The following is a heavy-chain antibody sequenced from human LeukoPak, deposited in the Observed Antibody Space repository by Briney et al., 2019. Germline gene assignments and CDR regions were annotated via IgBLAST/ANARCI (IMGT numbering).Heavy chain of an antibody. J-gene: IGHJ4*02. CDR1: GYTFTGYY. V-gene: IGHV1-8*02. CDR2: VNPNSGNT. Sequence: ASVKVSCKASGYTFTGYYMHWVRQAPGQGLEWMGWVNPNSGNTGCGKTLQGRVTTTTNTSISTAYMELSSLRSEDTAVYYCARGRFRWELEIRDFDYWGQGTLVTVSS. D-gene: IGHD1-26*01. CDR3: ARGRFRWELEIRDFDY.